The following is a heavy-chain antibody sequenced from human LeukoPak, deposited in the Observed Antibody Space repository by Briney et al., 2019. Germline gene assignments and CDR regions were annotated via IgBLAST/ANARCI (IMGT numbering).Heavy chain of an antibody. V-gene: IGHV3-48*03. CDR1: GFTFSSYE. CDR3: ARALHCSSTSCYPHAFDI. J-gene: IGHJ3*02. CDR2: ISSSGSTI. D-gene: IGHD2-2*01. Sequence: GGSLRLSCAASGFTFSSYEMNWVRQAPGKGLEWVSYISSSGSTIYYADSVKGRFTISRDNAKNSLYLQMNSLRAEDRAVYYCARALHCSSTSCYPHAFDIWGQGTVVTVSS.